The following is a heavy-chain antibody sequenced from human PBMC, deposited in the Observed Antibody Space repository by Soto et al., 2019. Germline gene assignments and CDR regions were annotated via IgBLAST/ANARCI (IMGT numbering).Heavy chain of an antibody. CDR3: ARDEWVHLGELSLGY. V-gene: IGHV3-33*01. CDR2: IWYDGSNK. J-gene: IGHJ4*02. D-gene: IGHD3-16*02. CDR1: GFTFSSYG. Sequence: QVQLVESGGGVVQPGRSLRLSCAASGFTFSSYGMHWVRQAPGKGLEWVAVIWYDGSNKYYADSVKGRFTISRDNSKNTLYLQMNSLRAEDTAVYYCARDEWVHLGELSLGYWGQGTLVTVSS.